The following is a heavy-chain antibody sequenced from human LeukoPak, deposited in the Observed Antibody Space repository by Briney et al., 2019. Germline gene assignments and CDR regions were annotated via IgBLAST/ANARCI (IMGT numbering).Heavy chain of an antibody. CDR2: IIPIFGTA. J-gene: IGHJ6*03. V-gene: IGHV1-69*05. CDR1: GYTFTSYG. Sequence: ASVKVSCKASGYTFTSYGISWVRQAPGQGLEWMGGIIPIFGTANYAQKFQGRVTITTDESTSTAYMELSSLRSEDTAVYYCARGGRYSPYYMDVWGKGTTVTVSS. D-gene: IGHD3-9*01. CDR3: ARGGRYSPYYMDV.